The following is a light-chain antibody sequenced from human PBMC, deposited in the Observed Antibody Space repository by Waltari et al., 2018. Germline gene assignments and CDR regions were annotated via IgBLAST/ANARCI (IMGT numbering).Light chain of an antibody. V-gene: IGLV3-25*03. Sequence: SYELTQSPSVSLSPGQTARITCSGDALPKKYAYWYQKKPGQDPVLIIFKDRERPSGIPGRFSGSTSGTTVTLTITGVQAEDEADYYCLSPETRGSWVFGGGTKLTVL. CDR2: KDR. CDR3: LSPETRGSWV. J-gene: IGLJ2*01. CDR1: ALPKKY.